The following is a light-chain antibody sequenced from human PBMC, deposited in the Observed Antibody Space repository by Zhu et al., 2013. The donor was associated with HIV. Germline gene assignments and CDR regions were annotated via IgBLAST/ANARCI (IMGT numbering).Light chain of an antibody. J-gene: IGLJ2*01. Sequence: SSELTQDPAVSVALGQTVRITCQGNSLRSYYVSWYQQKPGQAPVMVLYEDRDRPSGIPERFSGSNSGNTATLTINRVEAGDEADYYCQVWDSSSDHVVFGGGTKLTVL. V-gene: IGLV3-21*02. CDR2: EDR. CDR3: QVWDSSSDHVV. CDR1: SLRSYY.